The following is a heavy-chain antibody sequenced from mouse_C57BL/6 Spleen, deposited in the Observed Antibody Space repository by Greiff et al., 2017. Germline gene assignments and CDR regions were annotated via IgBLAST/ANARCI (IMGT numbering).Heavy chain of an antibody. Sequence: QVQLQQSGAELVRPGASVTLSCKASGYTFTDYEMHWVKQTPVHGLEWIGAIDPETGGTAYNQKFKGKAILTADKSSSTAYMELRSLTSKDSAVYYCTRSGYYGSYLAWFAYWGQGTLVTVSA. D-gene: IGHD2-1*01. CDR1: GYTFTDYE. J-gene: IGHJ3*01. V-gene: IGHV1-15*01. CDR3: TRSGYYGSYLAWFAY. CDR2: IDPETGGT.